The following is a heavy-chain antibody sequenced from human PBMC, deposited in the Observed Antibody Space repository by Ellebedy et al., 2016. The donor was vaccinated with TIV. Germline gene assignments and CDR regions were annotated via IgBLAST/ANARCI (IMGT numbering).Heavy chain of an antibody. V-gene: IGHV1-8*01. CDR3: ARGSGFGELYRFDP. CDR1: GYPFIEFD. CDR2: INPKTGNT. D-gene: IGHD3-10*01. Sequence: AASVKVSCKASGYPFIEFDINWVRQAAGQAGLEWMGWINPKTGNTGYAEKFQGRVTSTRDTSISTAYMESSGLTSEDTAVYYCARGSGFGELYRFDPWGQGTLVTVSS. J-gene: IGHJ5*02.